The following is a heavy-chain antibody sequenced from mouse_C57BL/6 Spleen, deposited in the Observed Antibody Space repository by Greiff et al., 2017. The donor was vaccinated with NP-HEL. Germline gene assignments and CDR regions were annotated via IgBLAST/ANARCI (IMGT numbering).Heavy chain of an antibody. V-gene: IGHV1-69*01. CDR3: AKQRDYNWYFDV. J-gene: IGHJ1*03. CDR2: IDPSDSYT. Sequence: VQLQQPGAELVMPGASVKLSCKASGYTFTSYWMHWVKQRPGQGLEWIGEIDPSDSYTNYNQKFKGKSTLTVDKSSRTAYMQLISRTSEDSAVYYCAKQRDYNWYFDVWGTGTTVTVSS. D-gene: IGHD2-4*01. CDR1: GYTFTSYW.